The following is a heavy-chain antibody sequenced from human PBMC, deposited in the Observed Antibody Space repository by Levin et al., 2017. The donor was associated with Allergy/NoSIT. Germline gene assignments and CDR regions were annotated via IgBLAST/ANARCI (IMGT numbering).Heavy chain of an antibody. CDR2: IWYDGSNK. Sequence: GGSLRLSCAASGFTFSSYGMHWVRQAPGKGLEWVAVIWYDGSNKYYADSVKGRFTISRDNSKNTLYLQMNSLRAEDTAVYYCARDVILYANYYYYYGMDGWGQGTTVTVSS. D-gene: IGHD2-8*01. J-gene: IGHJ6*02. CDR1: GFTFSSYG. V-gene: IGHV3-33*01. CDR3: ARDVILYANYYYYYGMDG.